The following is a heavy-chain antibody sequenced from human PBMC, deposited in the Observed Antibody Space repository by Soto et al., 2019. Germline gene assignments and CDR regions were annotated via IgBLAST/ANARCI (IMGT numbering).Heavy chain of an antibody. J-gene: IGHJ3*02. CDR3: AKMGYDGFDS. D-gene: IGHD3-16*01. CDR2: INTGNGDT. CDR1: LYTFIRYT. Sequence: VNVSCKASLYTFIRYTIHCVRQAPGQRPEWMGWINTGNGDTKYSQRFQGRVTITRDTSATTVYMELTSLSYEDTAVYHCAKMGYDGFDSWGQGTMVTVSS. V-gene: IGHV1-3*04.